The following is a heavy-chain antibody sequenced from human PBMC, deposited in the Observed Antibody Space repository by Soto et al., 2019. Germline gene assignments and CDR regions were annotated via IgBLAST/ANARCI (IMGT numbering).Heavy chain of an antibody. Sequence: SETLSLTCAVYGGSFSGYYWSWIRQPPGKGLEWIGEINHSGSTNYNPSLKSRVTISVDTSKNQFSLKLSSVTAADTAVYYCARFITMVRGVIITPGQNAFDIWGQGTMVTVSS. D-gene: IGHD3-10*01. CDR3: ARFITMVRGVIITPGQNAFDI. CDR1: GGSFSGYY. V-gene: IGHV4-34*01. CDR2: INHSGST. J-gene: IGHJ3*02.